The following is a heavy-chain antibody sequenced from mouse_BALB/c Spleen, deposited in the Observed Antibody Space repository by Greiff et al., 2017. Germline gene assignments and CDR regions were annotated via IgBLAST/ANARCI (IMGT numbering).Heavy chain of an antibody. CDR3: ARRDTTATYAY. CDR1: GFTFSSYG. Sequence: EVKLVESGGDLVKPGGSLKLSCAASGFTFSSYGMSWVRQTPDKRLEWVATISSGGSYTYYPDSVKGRFTISRDNAKNTLYLQMSSLKSEDTAMYYCARRDTTATYAYWGQGTLVTVSA. CDR2: ISSGGSYT. D-gene: IGHD1-2*01. J-gene: IGHJ3*01. V-gene: IGHV5-6*02.